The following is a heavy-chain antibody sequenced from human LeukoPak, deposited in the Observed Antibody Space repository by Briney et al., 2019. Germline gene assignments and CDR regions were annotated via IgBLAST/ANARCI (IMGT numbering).Heavy chain of an antibody. J-gene: IGHJ5*02. V-gene: IGHV1-58*02. CDR2: IVVGSGDT. CDR3: AADLSPRMFDP. CDR1: GFTFITST. Sequence: PVKVSCKASGFTFITSTIQLVRQARGQRLEWIGWIVVGSGDTNYAQRFQERVTITRDMSTSTAYMELSSLRSEDTAVYYCAADLSPRMFDPWGQGTLVTVSS. D-gene: IGHD2-15*01.